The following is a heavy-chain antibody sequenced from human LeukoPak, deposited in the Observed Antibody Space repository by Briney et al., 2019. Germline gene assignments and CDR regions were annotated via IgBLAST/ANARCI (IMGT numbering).Heavy chain of an antibody. CDR2: ISWNSGSI. CDR1: GFTFDDYA. Sequence: GGSLRLSCAASGFTFDDYAMHWVRQAPGKGLEWVSGISWNSGSIGYADSVKGRFTISRDKAKNSLYLQMNSLRAEDTALYYCASVSRDYWGQGTLVTVSS. D-gene: IGHD2/OR15-2a*01. CDR3: ASVSRDY. J-gene: IGHJ4*02. V-gene: IGHV3-9*01.